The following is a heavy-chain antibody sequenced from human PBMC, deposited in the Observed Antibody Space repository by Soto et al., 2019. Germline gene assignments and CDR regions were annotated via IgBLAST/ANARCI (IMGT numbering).Heavy chain of an antibody. J-gene: IGHJ4*02. CDR3: ARRYGYYFDY. CDR1: GGSISSYY. Sequence: SDTLSLTCTVSGGSISSYYWSWIRQPPGKGLEWIGYIYYSGSTNYNPSLKSRVTISVDTSKNQLSLKLSSVTAADTAVYYCARRYGYYFDYWGQGTLVTVS. CDR2: IYYSGST. V-gene: IGHV4-59*08. D-gene: IGHD4-17*01.